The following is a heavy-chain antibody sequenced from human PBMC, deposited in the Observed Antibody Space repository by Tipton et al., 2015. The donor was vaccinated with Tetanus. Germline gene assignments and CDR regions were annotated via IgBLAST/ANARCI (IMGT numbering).Heavy chain of an antibody. CDR3: ARIGWPENNKPGFDI. V-gene: IGHV4-61*01. J-gene: IGHJ3*02. D-gene: IGHD1/OR15-1a*01. CDR1: GATVSRSNYH. Sequence: TLSLTCTVSGATVSRSNYHWGWIRQRPGRGLEWVGYVHYTGKDNYNPSLRSRVTLSVDTSKNQFTLQMSSVTAADTAVYYCARIGWPENNKPGFDIWGQGTMVTVSS. CDR2: VHYTGKD.